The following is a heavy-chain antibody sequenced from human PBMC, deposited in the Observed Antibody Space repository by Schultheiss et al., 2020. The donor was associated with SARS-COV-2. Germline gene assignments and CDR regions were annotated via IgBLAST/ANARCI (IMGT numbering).Heavy chain of an antibody. J-gene: IGHJ6*02. Sequence: GGSLRLSCAASGFTFSSYWMSWVRQAPGKGLEWVANIKQDGSEKYYVDSVKGRFTISRDNAKNSLYLQMNSLRAEDTAVYYCARGPNEGRYCSGGSCYPAYGMDVWGQGTTVTVSS. CDR2: IKQDGSEK. CDR3: ARGPNEGRYCSGGSCYPAYGMDV. V-gene: IGHV3-7*01. D-gene: IGHD2-15*01. CDR1: GFTFSSYW.